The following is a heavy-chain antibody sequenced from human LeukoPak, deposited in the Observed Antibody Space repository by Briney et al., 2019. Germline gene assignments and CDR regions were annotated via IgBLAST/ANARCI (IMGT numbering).Heavy chain of an antibody. CDR2: IYYSGST. V-gene: IGHV4-61*01. CDR1: GGSVSSGSYY. Sequence: SETLSLTCTVSGGSVSSGSYYWSCIRQPPGKGLEWIGYIYYSGSTNYNPSLKGRVTISVDTSKNQFSLKLSSVTAADTAVYYCARFSWANYVWGSYRYTGVDYFDYWGQGTLVTVSS. D-gene: IGHD3-16*02. CDR3: ARFSWANYVWGSYRYTGVDYFDY. J-gene: IGHJ4*02.